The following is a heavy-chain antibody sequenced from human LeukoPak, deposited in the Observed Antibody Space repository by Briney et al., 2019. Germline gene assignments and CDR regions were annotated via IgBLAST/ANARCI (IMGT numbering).Heavy chain of an antibody. V-gene: IGHV3-66*02. CDR2: IYAAGST. CDR3: VKDTSRGGTFYAFDI. D-gene: IGHD1-26*01. Sequence: TGGSLRLSCAASGFAVSNNYMSWVRQAPGKGLEWVSVIYAAGSTYYAVSVKGRFTISRDNSKNTLYLQMSSLRAEDTAVYYCVKDTSRGGTFYAFDIWGQGTMVTVSS. CDR1: GFAVSNNY. J-gene: IGHJ3*02.